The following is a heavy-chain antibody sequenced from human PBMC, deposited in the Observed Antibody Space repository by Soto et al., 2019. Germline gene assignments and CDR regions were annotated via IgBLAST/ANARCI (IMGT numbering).Heavy chain of an antibody. D-gene: IGHD3-10*01. CDR3: AKRASGSYFDY. J-gene: IGHJ4*02. V-gene: IGHV3-23*01. Sequence: EVQLLESGGGLVQPGGSLRLSCAASGFTFSSYAMRWVRQAPGKGLEWVSAISGSGDSTYYADSVKGRFTISRDNSKNTLYRQMNRLRAEDTAVYYCAKRASGSYFDYWGQGTLVTVSS. CDR2: ISGSGDST. CDR1: GFTFSSYA.